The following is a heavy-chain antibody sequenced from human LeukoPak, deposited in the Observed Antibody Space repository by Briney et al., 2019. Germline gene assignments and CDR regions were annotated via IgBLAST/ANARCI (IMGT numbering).Heavy chain of an antibody. CDR2: INHSGYT. J-gene: IGHJ2*01. V-gene: IGHV4-34*01. D-gene: IGHD3-10*01. CDR1: AESFSGYF. CDR3: ARIWPDL. Sequence: SETLSLTCAVYAESFSGYFWSWIRQPPGKGLEWIGEINHSGYTNYNPSLKSRVTISLDTSKKQFSLRLNSVTAADTAVYYCARIWPDLWGRGTLVTVSS.